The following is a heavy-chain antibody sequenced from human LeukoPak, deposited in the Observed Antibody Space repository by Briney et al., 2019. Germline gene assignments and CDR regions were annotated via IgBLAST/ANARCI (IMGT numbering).Heavy chain of an antibody. CDR1: GFTFGSHW. Sequence: PGGSLRLSCATSGFTFGSHWMTWVRQAPGKGLEWVANMKHDGIEKYHVDSVKGRFTISRDNTKNSLYLHMSSLRVEDTAVYYCAREGREGYNYPALDFWGQGILVTVSS. CDR3: AREGREGYNYPALDF. V-gene: IGHV3-7*05. D-gene: IGHD5-24*01. J-gene: IGHJ4*02. CDR2: MKHDGIEK.